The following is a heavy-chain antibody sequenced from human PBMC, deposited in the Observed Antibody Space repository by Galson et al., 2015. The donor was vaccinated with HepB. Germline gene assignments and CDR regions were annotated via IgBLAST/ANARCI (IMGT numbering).Heavy chain of an antibody. J-gene: IGHJ4*02. CDR3: ARDRPFYDVYSGLDY. CDR2: INPNGGDV. CDR1: GYTFTAYY. V-gene: IGHV1-2*02. D-gene: IGHD3-3*01. Sequence: SVKVSCKASGYTFTAYYLHWVRQAPGQGLEWMGWINPNGGDVKYAQKFQGRVTMTRDTSISTVYMELTRLRSDDTAVYYCARDRPFYDVYSGLDYWGQGILVTVSS.